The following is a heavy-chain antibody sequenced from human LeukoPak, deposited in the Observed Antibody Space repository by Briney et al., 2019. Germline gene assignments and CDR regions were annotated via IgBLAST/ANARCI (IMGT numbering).Heavy chain of an antibody. Sequence: SETLSLTCTVSGGSISSGDYYWSWIRQPPGKGLEWIGYIYYSGSTYYNPSLKSRVTISVDTSRNHFSLKLSSVTAADTAVYYCATLSGSYSPVHFQLWGQGTLVTVSS. V-gene: IGHV4-30-4*02. J-gene: IGHJ1*01. CDR1: GGSISSGDYY. CDR3: ATLSGSYSPVHFQL. D-gene: IGHD1-26*01. CDR2: IYYSGST.